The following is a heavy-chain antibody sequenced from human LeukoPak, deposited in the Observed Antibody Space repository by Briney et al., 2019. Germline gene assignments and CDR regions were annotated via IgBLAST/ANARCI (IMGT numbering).Heavy chain of an antibody. D-gene: IGHD4-17*01. CDR2: IWYDGSNK. V-gene: IGHV3-33*01. CDR3: ARDNDGDSFDAFDI. Sequence: PGGSLRLSCAASGFIFSNYGMHRVRQAPGKGLEWVAVIWYDGSNKYYADSVKGRFTISRDNSKNTLYLQMNSLRAEDTAVYYCARDNDGDSFDAFDIWGQGTMVTVSS. J-gene: IGHJ3*02. CDR1: GFIFSNYG.